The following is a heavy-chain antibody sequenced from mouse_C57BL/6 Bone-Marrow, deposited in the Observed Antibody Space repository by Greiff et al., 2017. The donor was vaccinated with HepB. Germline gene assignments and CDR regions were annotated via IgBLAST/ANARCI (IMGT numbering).Heavy chain of an antibody. J-gene: IGHJ2*01. D-gene: IGHD4-1*01. V-gene: IGHV7-1*01. CDR1: GFTFSDFY. Sequence: EVMLVESGGGLVQSGRSLRLSCATSGFTFSDFYMEWVRQAPGKGLEWIAASRNKANDYTTEYSASVKGRFIVSRDTSQSILYLQMNALRAEDTAIYYCARASNWENYFDYWGHGTTLTVSS. CDR3: ARASNWENYFDY. CDR2: SRNKANDYTT.